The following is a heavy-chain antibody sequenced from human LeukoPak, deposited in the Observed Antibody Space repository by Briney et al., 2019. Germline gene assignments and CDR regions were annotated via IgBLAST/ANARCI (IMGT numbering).Heavy chain of an antibody. CDR3: ARDHSPYYYDSSGYDTD. D-gene: IGHD3-22*01. CDR2: ISSSDSTI. J-gene: IGHJ4*02. CDR1: GFTFSSYE. V-gene: IGHV3-48*03. Sequence: PGGSLRLSCAASGFTFSSYEMNWVRQAPGKGLEWVSYISSSDSTIYYADSVKGRFTISRDNAKNSLYLQMNSLRAEDTAVYYCARDHSPYYYDSSGYDTDWGQGTLVTVSS.